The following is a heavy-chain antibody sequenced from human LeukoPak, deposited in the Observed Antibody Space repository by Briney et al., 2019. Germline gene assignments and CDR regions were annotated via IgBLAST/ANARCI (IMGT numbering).Heavy chain of an antibody. CDR3: ALRVGRNGYKG. Sequence: GESLKISCKGPEYDFANYWIGWVRQMPGKGLEWMGIIYPGDSDTRYSPSFQGQVTISADMSISTAFLQWSSLKASDTAMYYCALRVGRNGYKGWGQGTMVTVSS. CDR2: IYPGDSDT. D-gene: IGHD5-24*01. V-gene: IGHV5-51*01. CDR1: EYDFANYW. J-gene: IGHJ3*01.